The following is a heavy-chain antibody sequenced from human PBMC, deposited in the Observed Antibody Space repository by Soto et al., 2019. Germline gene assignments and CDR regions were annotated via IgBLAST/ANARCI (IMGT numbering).Heavy chain of an antibody. CDR3: ASGVATIGEDY. CDR2: IIPILGIA. J-gene: IGHJ4*02. Sequence: QVQLVQSGAEVKKPGASVKVSCKASGYTFTSYTISWVRQAPGQGLEWMGRIIPILGIANYAQKFQGRGTITADKSTSTAYMELSSLRSEDTAVYYCASGVATIGEDYWGQGTLVTVSS. CDR1: GYTFTSYT. V-gene: IGHV1-69*02. D-gene: IGHD5-12*01.